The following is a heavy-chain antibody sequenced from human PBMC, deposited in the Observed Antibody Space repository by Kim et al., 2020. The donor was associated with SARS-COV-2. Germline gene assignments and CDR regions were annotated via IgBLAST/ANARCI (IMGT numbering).Heavy chain of an antibody. CDR2: ISYDGSNK. J-gene: IGHJ5*02. Sequence: GGSLILSCAASGFTFSSYAMHWVRQAPGKGLEWVAVISYDGSNKYYADSVKGRFTISRDNSKNTLYLQMNSLRAEDTAVYYCARLGPAGDAHWFDPWGQGTLVTVSS. V-gene: IGHV3-30*04. CDR1: GFTFSSYA. CDR3: ARLGPAGDAHWFDP.